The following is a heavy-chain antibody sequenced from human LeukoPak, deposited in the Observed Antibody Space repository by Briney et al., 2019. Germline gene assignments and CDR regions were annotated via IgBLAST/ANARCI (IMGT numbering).Heavy chain of an antibody. CDR3: ARGRGEQPAEDYNFDY. D-gene: IGHD3-16*01. CDR2: FYHSGST. J-gene: IGHJ4*02. CDR1: GYSISSGYY. V-gene: IGHV4-38-2*02. Sequence: PSETLSLTCTVSGYSISSGYYWGWIRQPPGKGLEWIGSFYHSGSTYYNPSPKSRVTISVDTSKNQFSLKLSSVTAADTAVYYCARGRGEQPAEDYNFDYWGQGTLVTVSS.